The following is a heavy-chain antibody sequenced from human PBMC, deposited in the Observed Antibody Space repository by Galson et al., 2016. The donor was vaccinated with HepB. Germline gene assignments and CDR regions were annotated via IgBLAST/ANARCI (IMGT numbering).Heavy chain of an antibody. CDR2: IHYSGST. J-gene: IGHJ4*02. V-gene: IGHV4-31*03. D-gene: IGHD4-11*01. CDR3: ARESGMTTRNFDY. CDR1: GGSISSGGYY. Sequence: TLSLTCTVSGGSISSGGYYWSWIRQLPGKGLEWIGYIHYSGSTHYNPSLKSRVNISVDTSKNQFSLKLSSVTAADTAMFYCARESGMTTRNFDYWGQGTLVTVSS.